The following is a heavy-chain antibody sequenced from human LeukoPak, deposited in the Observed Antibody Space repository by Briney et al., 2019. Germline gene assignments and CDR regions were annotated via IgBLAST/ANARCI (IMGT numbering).Heavy chain of an antibody. J-gene: IGHJ5*02. Sequence: ASVKVSCKAPGYAFTAYFIHWVRQAPGQGPEWMGWINPKSGATTYAQRFQGRVTMTWDTTITTAYMALTSLTSDDTAVYYCARAYEYGWFDPWGQGTLVTVSS. CDR2: INPKSGAT. D-gene: IGHD3-16*01. CDR1: GYAFTAYF. CDR3: ARAYEYGWFDP. V-gene: IGHV1-2*02.